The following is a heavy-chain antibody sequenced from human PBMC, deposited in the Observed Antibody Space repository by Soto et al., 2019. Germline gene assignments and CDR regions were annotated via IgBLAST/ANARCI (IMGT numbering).Heavy chain of an antibody. J-gene: IGHJ4*02. CDR3: ARGTLKVATTKNYFDY. Sequence: GASVKVSCKASGGTFSSYAISWVRQAPGQGLEWMGGIIPIFGTANYAQKFQGRVTITADESTSTAYMELSSLRSEDTAVYYCARGTLKVATTKNYFDYWGQGTLVTVSS. CDR2: IIPIFGTA. D-gene: IGHD5-12*01. V-gene: IGHV1-69*13. CDR1: GGTFSSYA.